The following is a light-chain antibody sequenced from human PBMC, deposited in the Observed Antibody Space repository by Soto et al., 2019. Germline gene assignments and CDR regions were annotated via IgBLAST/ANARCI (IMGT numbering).Light chain of an antibody. CDR3: QQYDNLPLT. CDR2: DAS. Sequence: IQMTQPPSALSASVAYRVTITCRASQDIVNYLGWYQQKPGKAPKLLIYDASSLERGVPSRFSGSGSGTDFTFTISSLQPEDIATYYCQQYDNLPLTFGGGTKVDIK. V-gene: IGKV1-33*01. J-gene: IGKJ4*01. CDR1: QDIVNY.